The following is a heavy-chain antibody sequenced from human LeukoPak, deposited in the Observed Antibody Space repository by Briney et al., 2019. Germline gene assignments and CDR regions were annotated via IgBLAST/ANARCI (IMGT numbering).Heavy chain of an antibody. J-gene: IGHJ4*02. CDR3: ARDSLPAAIGIFDY. CDR2: TGTAGDT. V-gene: IGHV3-13*01. Sequence: GGSLRLSCAASGFTFSSYDMHWVRQVTGKGLEWVSATGTAGDTYYAGSVKGRFTISRENAKNSLYLQMNSLRAGDTAVYYCARDSLPAAIGIFDYWGQGTLVTVSS. D-gene: IGHD2-2*01. CDR1: GFTFSSYD.